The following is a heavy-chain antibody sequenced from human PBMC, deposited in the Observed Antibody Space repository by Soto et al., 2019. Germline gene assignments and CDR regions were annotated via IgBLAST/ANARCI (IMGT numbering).Heavy chain of an antibody. CDR1: GYTFTSYG. CDR3: ARASTAPTQMRYNWNYFDY. CDR2: ISAYNGNT. D-gene: IGHD1-20*01. Sequence: ASVKVSCKASGYTFTSYGISWVRQAPGQGLEWMGWISAYNGNTNYAQKLQGRVTISVDRSKNQFSLKLSSVTAADTAVYYCARASTAPTQMRYNWNYFDYWGQGTLVTVSS. J-gene: IGHJ4*02. V-gene: IGHV1-18*01.